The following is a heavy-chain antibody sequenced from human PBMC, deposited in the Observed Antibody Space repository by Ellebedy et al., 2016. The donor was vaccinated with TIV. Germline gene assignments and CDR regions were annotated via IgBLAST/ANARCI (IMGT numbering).Heavy chain of an antibody. CDR3: AREVEGGQGDMDV. D-gene: IGHD3-16*01. CDR1: GFTFSNYH. Sequence: GESLKISCAASGFTFSNYHMHWVRQAPGKGLEWVALIWSDGSLKYYADSVRGRFTLSRDNSKNTLYLQMNSLRADDTDVYYCAREVEGGQGDMDVWGQGTAVTVS. CDR2: IWSDGSLK. V-gene: IGHV3-33*01. J-gene: IGHJ6*02.